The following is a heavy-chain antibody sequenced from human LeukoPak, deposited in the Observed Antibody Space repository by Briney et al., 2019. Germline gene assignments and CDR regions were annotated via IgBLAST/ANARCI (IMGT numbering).Heavy chain of an antibody. J-gene: IGHJ4*02. Sequence: GGSLRLSCAASGFTVSSNYMSWVRQAPGKGLEWVSVIYSGGSTYYADSVKGRFTISRDNSKNTLYLQMNSLRAEDTAVYYCAKDRVYCTNGVCYSGFDYWGQGTLVTVSS. D-gene: IGHD2-8*01. CDR1: GFTVSSNY. CDR2: IYSGGST. V-gene: IGHV3-53*01. CDR3: AKDRVYCTNGVCYSGFDY.